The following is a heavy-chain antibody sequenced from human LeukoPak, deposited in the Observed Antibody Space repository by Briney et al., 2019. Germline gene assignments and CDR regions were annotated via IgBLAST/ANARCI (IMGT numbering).Heavy chain of an antibody. J-gene: IGHJ6*03. V-gene: IGHV1-69*05. Sequence: SVKVSCKASGGTFSSYAISWVRQAPGQGLEWMGGIIPIFGTANYAQKFQGRVTFTTDESTSTAYMELSSLRSEDTAVYYCARGVEYSTSSIVPYYSNMDVWGKGTTFTVPS. CDR2: IIPIFGTA. CDR3: ARGVEYSTSSIVPYYSNMDV. CDR1: GGTFSSYA. D-gene: IGHD6-6*01.